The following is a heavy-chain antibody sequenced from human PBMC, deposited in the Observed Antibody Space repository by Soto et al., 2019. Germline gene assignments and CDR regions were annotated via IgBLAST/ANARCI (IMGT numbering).Heavy chain of an antibody. J-gene: IGHJ6*02. V-gene: IGHV4-61*01. D-gene: IGHD3-10*01. CDR1: GGSVRSGNHF. CDR2: MYYTGAT. CDR3: ARGGEPLGYYGLDV. Sequence: PSETLSLTCSVSGGSVRSGNHFWNWIRQPPGRRLEWLGYMYYTGATNYNPSPKSRVSMSVDTSKNQFSLKLTSLTAADTAVYYCARGGEPLGYYGLDVWGQGITVTVSS.